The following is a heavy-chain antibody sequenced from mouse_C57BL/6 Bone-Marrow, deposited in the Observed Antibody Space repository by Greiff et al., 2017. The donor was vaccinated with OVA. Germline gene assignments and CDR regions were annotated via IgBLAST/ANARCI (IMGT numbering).Heavy chain of an antibody. Sequence: QVQLQQPGAELVKPGASVKLSCKASGYTFTSYWMHWVKQRPGQGLEWIGMFHPTSGSTNYNEKFKSKATLTVYKSTSTAYMQLSSLTSEDSAVYYCARAGTAPDVWGTGTTVTVSS. CDR2: FHPTSGST. CDR3: ARAGTAPDV. CDR1: GYTFTSYW. J-gene: IGHJ1*03. V-gene: IGHV1-64*01. D-gene: IGHD4-1*01.